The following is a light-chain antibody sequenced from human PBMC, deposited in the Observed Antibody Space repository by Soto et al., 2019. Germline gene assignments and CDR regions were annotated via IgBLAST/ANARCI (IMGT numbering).Light chain of an antibody. Sequence: EIVLTQSPGTLSLSPGERATLSCRASQSISSSYLAWYQQKPGQAPRLLVYGASSRATGIPDRFSGSGSGKDFTLTISILEPEDFAVYYCQQYGSSRFTFGPGTKVDIK. J-gene: IGKJ3*01. CDR3: QQYGSSRFT. V-gene: IGKV3-20*01. CDR1: QSISSSY. CDR2: GAS.